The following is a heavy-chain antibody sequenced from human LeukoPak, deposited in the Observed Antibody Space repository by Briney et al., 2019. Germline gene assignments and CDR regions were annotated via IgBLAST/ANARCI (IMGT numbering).Heavy chain of an antibody. J-gene: IGHJ4*02. CDR2: IYHSGST. CDR3: ARDEAVVVPAAPFYY. CDR1: GYSISSGYY. V-gene: IGHV4-38-2*02. Sequence: PSETLSLTCAVSGYSISSGYYWGWIRQPPGKGLEWIGSIYHSGSTYYNPSLKSRVTISVDTSKNQFSLKLSSVTAADTAAYYCARDEAVVVPAAPFYYWGQGTLVTVSS. D-gene: IGHD2-2*01.